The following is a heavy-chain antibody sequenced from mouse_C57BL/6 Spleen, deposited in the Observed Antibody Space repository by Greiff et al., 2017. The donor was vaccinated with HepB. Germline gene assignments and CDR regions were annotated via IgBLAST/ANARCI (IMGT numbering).Heavy chain of an antibody. CDR1: GFTFSSYA. D-gene: IGHD3-3*01. V-gene: IGHV5-4*01. CDR2: ISDGGSYT. Sequence: EVKLMESGGGLVKPGGSLKLSCAASGFTFSSYAMSWVRQTPEKRLEWVATISDGGSYTYYPDNVKGRFTISRDNAKNNLYLQMSHLKSEDTAMYYCARDRGRSNWYFDVWGTGTTVTVSS. CDR3: ARDRGRSNWYFDV. J-gene: IGHJ1*03.